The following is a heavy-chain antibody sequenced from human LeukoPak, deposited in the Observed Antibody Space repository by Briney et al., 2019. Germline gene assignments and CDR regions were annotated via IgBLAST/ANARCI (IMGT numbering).Heavy chain of an antibody. J-gene: IGHJ4*02. CDR2: ISGSGGST. D-gene: IGHD6-13*01. CDR1: AFSISSYA. Sequence: GGSLRLSCAASAFSISSYAMSWVRQGPGKGLEWASVISGSGGSTYYADSVKGRFTISRDNSKNTVYLEMNSLRAEDTAVYYCAKRGYSSSWLSFFDSWGQGTLVTVSS. V-gene: IGHV3-23*01. CDR3: AKRGYSSSWLSFFDS.